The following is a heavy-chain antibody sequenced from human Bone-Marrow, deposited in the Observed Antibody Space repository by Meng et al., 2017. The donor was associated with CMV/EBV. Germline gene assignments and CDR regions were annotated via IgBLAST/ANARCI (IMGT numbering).Heavy chain of an antibody. Sequence: SETLSLTCTVSGGSISSYYWSWIRQPPGKGLEWIGYIYYSGSTNYNPSLKSRVTISVDTSKNQFSLKLSSVTAADTAVYYCARLPAAKHNWFDPWGQGTRVTVYS. CDR3: ARLPAAKHNWFDP. J-gene: IGHJ5*02. V-gene: IGHV4-59*13. D-gene: IGHD2-2*01. CDR1: GGSISSYY. CDR2: IYYSGST.